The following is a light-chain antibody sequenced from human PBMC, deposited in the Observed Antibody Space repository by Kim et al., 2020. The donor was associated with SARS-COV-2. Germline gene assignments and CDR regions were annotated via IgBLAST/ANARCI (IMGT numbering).Light chain of an antibody. J-gene: IGKJ2*01. Sequence: ETVLTQSPATLSVYPGERATLSCRASQSVRNNLAWYQQKPGQAPRLLIYGASTRATGVPARFSASGSGTDFTLTISSLQSEDFAIYYCQQYDDWPPNTFGQGTKLEI. CDR3: QQYDDWPPNT. CDR2: GAS. CDR1: QSVRNN. V-gene: IGKV3-15*01.